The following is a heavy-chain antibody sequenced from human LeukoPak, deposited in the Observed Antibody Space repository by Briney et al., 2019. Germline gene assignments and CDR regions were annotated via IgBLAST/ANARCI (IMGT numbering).Heavy chain of an antibody. CDR1: GFSFSSYG. CDR2: IRYDGSNK. D-gene: IGHD2-2*01. J-gene: IGHJ3*02. CDR3: AKTPVRVGFVQLRQGAFDI. Sequence: GGSLRFSCAASGFSFSSYGMHWVRQAPGEGLEWVAFIRYDGSNKYYADYVKGRFTISRDNSKNTLYLQMNSLRAEDTAVYYCAKTPVRVGFVQLRQGAFDIWGQGTMVTVSS. V-gene: IGHV3-30*02.